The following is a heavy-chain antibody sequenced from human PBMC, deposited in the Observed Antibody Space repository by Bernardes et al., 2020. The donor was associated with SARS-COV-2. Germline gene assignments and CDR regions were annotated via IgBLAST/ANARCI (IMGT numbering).Heavy chain of an antibody. V-gene: IGHV3-7*01. D-gene: IGHD2-2*01. Sequence: GGPLRLSCASFGFTFRGYWMSWVRRASGKGLEWVANVKEDGSETYYVDSVKGRFTISRDNVKNSLYLQMNSLRVEDTAVYSCARGFDAYNAFDIWGQGTMVTVSS. J-gene: IGHJ3*02. CDR2: VKEDGSET. CDR3: ARGFDAYNAFDI. CDR1: GFTFRGYW.